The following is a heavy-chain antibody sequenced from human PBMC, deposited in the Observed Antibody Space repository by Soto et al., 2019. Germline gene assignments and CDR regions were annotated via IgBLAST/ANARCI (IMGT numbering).Heavy chain of an antibody. CDR2: IIPIFGTA. J-gene: IGHJ4*02. V-gene: IGHV1-69*13. D-gene: IGHD2-21*02. CDR1: GGTFSSYA. Sequence: ASVKVSCKASGGTFSSYAISWVRQAPGQGLEWMGGIIPIFGTANYAQKFQGRVTITADESTSTAYMELSSLRSEDTAVYYCARSPLGVTAIITYFDYWGQGTLVTVSS. CDR3: ARSPLGVTAIITYFDY.